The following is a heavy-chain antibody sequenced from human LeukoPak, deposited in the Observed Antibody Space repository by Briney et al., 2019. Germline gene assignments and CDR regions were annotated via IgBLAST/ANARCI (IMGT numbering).Heavy chain of an antibody. J-gene: IGHJ4*02. CDR2: ISSSSSYI. CDR1: GFTFSSYS. D-gene: IGHD6-19*01. CDR3: ARDRLEWLVEWRTFRKAPFDY. Sequence: GGSLRLSCAASGFTFSSYSMNWVRQAPGKGLEWVSSISSSSSYIYYADSVKGRFTISRDNAKNSLYLQMNSLRAEDTAVYYCARDRLEWLVEWRTFRKAPFDYWGQGTLVTVSS. V-gene: IGHV3-21*01.